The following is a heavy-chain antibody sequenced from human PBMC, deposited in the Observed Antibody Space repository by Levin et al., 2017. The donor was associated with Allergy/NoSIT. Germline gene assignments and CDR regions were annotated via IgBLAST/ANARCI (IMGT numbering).Heavy chain of an antibody. CDR2: IWSDGNKK. D-gene: IGHD6-19*01. J-gene: IGHJ4*02. CDR3: ATSYSSGWSRGYLDY. Sequence: GGSLRLSCAASGFTFSSFGMHWVRQAPGKGLDWVAVIWSDGNKKYYADSVKGRFTISSDNSKNTLYLQMDSLRAEDTAVYYCATSYSSGWSRGYLDYWGQGTLVTVSS. CDR1: GFTFSSFG. V-gene: IGHV3-33*01.